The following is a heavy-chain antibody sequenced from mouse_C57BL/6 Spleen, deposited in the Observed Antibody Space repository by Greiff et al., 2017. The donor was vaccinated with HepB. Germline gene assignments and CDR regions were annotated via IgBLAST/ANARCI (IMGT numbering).Heavy chain of an antibody. CDR1: GYTFTSYW. CDR3: ARDSSGHDWFAY. D-gene: IGHD3-2*02. CDR2: IHPNSGST. V-gene: IGHV1-64*01. Sequence: QVQLQQPGAELVKPGASVKLSCKASGYTFTSYWMHWVKQRPGQGLEWIGMIHPNSGSTNYNEKFKSKATLTVDKSSSTAYMQLSSLTSEDSAVYYCARDSSGHDWFAYWGQGTLVTVSA. J-gene: IGHJ3*01.